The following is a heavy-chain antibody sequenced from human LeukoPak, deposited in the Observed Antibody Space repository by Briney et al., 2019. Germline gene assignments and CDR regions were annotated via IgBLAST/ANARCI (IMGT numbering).Heavy chain of an antibody. CDR2: INPNSGGT. Sequence: ASVKVSCKASGYTFTGYYMHWVRQAPGQGLEWMGRINPNSGGTNYAQKFQGRVTMARDTSISTAYMELSRLRSDDTAVYYCATSSSSWYPIDPWGQGTLVIVSS. D-gene: IGHD6-13*01. CDR3: ATSSSSWYPIDP. CDR1: GYTFTGYY. J-gene: IGHJ5*02. V-gene: IGHV1-2*06.